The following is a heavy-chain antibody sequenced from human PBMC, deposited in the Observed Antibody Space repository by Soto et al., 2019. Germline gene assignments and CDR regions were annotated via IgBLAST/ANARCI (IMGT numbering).Heavy chain of an antibody. CDR1: GYTFTTYG. CDR2: INTHNGNT. J-gene: IGHJ6*02. Sequence: ASVKVSCKASGYTFTTYGISWVRQAPGPGLEWLGWINTHNGNTNYAQNLQGRVIMTADTSTNTAYMELRSLRSDDTAIYYCTREGSAPYYYYGMDAWGQGTTVTVSS. V-gene: IGHV1-18*01. CDR3: TREGSAPYYYYGMDA. D-gene: IGHD3-10*01.